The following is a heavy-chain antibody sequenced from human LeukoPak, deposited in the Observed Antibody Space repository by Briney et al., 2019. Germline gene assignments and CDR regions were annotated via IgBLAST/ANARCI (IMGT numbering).Heavy chain of an antibody. CDR1: GYTFSSYG. J-gene: IGHJ4*02. Sequence: ASVKVSCKASGYTFSSYGVSWVRQAPGQGLEWMGWISGYNGNINYAQKLQGRVTMTTDTSTSTAYMELRSLISDDTAVYYCAGVRCSGGSCYYFDYWGQGTQVVVSS. D-gene: IGHD2-15*01. V-gene: IGHV1-18*01. CDR3: AGVRCSGGSCYYFDY. CDR2: ISGYNGNI.